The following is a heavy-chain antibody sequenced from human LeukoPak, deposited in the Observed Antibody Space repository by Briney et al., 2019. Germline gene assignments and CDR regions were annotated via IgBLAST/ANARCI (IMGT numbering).Heavy chain of an antibody. CDR1: GFTFSSYG. D-gene: IGHD4-23*01. CDR2: ISYDGSSK. V-gene: IGHV3-30*18. J-gene: IGHJ4*02. CDR3: AKDYYGGWAVYYFDY. Sequence: PGGSLRLSCAASGFTFSSYGMLWVRQAPGKGLEWVAVISYDGSSKYYADSVKGRFTISRDNSKNTLYPQMNSLRAEDTAVYFCAKDYYGGWAVYYFDYWGQGTLVTVSS.